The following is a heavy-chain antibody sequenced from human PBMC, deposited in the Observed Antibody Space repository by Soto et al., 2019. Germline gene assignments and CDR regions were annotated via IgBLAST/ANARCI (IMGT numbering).Heavy chain of an antibody. J-gene: IGHJ2*01. V-gene: IGHV3-23*01. CDR1: GFTFSSYA. D-gene: IGHD2-15*01. CDR3: AKTTDVVAATNHYWYFDL. CDR2: ISGSGGST. Sequence: GGSLRLSCAASGFTFSSYAMSWVRQAPGKGLEWVSAISGSGGSTYYADSVKGRFTISRDNSKNTLYLQMNSLRAEDTAVYYCAKTTDVVAATNHYWYFDLWGRGTLVTVSS.